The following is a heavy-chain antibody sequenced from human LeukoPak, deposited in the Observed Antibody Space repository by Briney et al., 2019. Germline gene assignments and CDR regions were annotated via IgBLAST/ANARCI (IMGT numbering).Heavy chain of an antibody. CDR1: GWSFSGYY. J-gene: IGHJ6*03. D-gene: IGHD1-26*01. V-gene: IGHV4-34*01. CDR3: AGSYYYYYTADHYYMDV. CDR2: VNHSGNT. Sequence: KPSETLSLTCAGYGWSFSGYYWRWMRQPPGKGREGMGGVNHSGNTNYNPSLKSRVTISVDTSKNHFSVSLSSVAAADTAVYYCAGSYYYYYTADHYYMDVWGKGTTVTISS.